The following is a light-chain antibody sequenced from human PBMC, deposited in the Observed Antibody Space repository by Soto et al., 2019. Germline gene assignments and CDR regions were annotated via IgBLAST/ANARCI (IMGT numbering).Light chain of an antibody. CDR3: QQAHSFPLT. V-gene: IGKV1D-12*01. CDR2: DAS. J-gene: IGKJ4*01. Sequence: DIQMTQSPSSVSASVGDRVTITCRASQDITYWLAWYQQTPGKVPKVLIYDASSLQGGVPSRFSGSGSGTDFTLTISSLQPEDSATYYCQQAHSFPLTFGGGTKVGIK. CDR1: QDITYW.